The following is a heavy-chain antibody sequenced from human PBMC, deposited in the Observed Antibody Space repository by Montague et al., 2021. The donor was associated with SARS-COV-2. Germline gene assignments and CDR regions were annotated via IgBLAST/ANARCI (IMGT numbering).Heavy chain of an antibody. Sequence: SETLSLTCTVSAGSLSSCCNYWFRLSPPPGMGLHWIVSVDSAGSTYSSPSLQSRVTISLYTSKNHFSLKLTSVTAAATAVYYCARGEYNRYWYKYWGQGALVTVSS. J-gene: IGHJ4*02. CDR3: ARGEYNRYWYKY. CDR2: VDSAGST. V-gene: IGHV4-39*07. D-gene: IGHD2-8*02. CDR1: AGSLSSCCNY.